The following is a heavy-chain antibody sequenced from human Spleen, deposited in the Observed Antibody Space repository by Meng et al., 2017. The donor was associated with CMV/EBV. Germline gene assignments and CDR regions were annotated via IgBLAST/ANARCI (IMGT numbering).Heavy chain of an antibody. D-gene: IGHD3-3*01. CDR2: IYYSGST. CDR3: ARALLGSITIFEG. V-gene: IGHV4-31*02. Sequence: VSGGSISSGGSYWSWIRQHPGKGLEWIGYIYYSGSTYYNPSLKSRVTISVDTSKNQFSLKLSPVTAADTAVYYCARALLGSITIFEGWGQGTLVTVSS. CDR1: GGSISSGGSY. J-gene: IGHJ4*02.